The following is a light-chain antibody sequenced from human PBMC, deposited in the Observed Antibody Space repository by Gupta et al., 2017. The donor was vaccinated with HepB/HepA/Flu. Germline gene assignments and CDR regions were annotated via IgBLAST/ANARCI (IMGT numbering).Light chain of an antibody. J-gene: IGKJ1*01. CDR2: VAS. Sequence: DIVLTQSPGTLSFLPAERATLSCRTSQIVSSSYLAWYQQKPGQAPRLLIYVASTRATGIPHRFSGRRSGTELTLTISRLEPEDFAVYICHQYGDSPWTFGQGTRVEI. CDR3: HQYGDSPWT. CDR1: QIVSSSY. V-gene: IGKV3-20*01.